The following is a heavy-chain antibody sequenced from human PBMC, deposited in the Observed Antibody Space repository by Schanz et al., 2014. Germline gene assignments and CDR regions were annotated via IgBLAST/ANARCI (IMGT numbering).Heavy chain of an antibody. D-gene: IGHD4-17*01. J-gene: IGHJ4*02. CDR1: GYTFTGYY. Sequence: QVQLLQSGAEVKKPGASVKVSCKASGYTFTGYYMHWVRQAPGQGLEWMGRINPNSGGTNYAQKFQGRVSMTRETSISTAYMELSSLRSDDTAVYYCARELRLEYYFDDWGQGTQVTVSS. CDR2: INPNSGGT. V-gene: IGHV1-2*02. CDR3: ARELRLEYYFDD.